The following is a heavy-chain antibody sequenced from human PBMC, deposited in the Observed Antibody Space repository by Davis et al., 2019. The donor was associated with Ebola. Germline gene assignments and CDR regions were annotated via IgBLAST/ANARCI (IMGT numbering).Heavy chain of an antibody. D-gene: IGHD6-19*01. CDR1: GYTFNSYW. CDR3: STYKLGYTSGWPAEGDF. J-gene: IGHJ4*02. V-gene: IGHV5-51*01. CDR2: IYPYDSET. Sequence: GGSLRLSCKGFGYTFNSYWIGWVRQMSGKGLEWMGIIYPYDSETRYSPSFQGHVTISADKSINTAYLQLSSLKASDTAMYFCSTYKLGYTSGWPAEGDFWGQGTQVTVSS.